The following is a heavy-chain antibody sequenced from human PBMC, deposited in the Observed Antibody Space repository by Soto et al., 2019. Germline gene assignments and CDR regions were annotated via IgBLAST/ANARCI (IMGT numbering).Heavy chain of an antibody. CDR3: ARQGDYYDSSGYYDYYYYGMDV. J-gene: IGHJ6*02. V-gene: IGHV5-51*01. D-gene: IGHD3-22*01. CDR1: GDSFISYW. Sequence: GESLKISCKGSGDSFISYWIGWVRQMPGKGLEWMGIIYPGDSDTRYSPSFQGQVTISADKSISTAYLQWSSLKASDTAMYYCARQGDYYDSSGYYDYYYYGMDVWGQGTTVTVSS. CDR2: IYPGDSDT.